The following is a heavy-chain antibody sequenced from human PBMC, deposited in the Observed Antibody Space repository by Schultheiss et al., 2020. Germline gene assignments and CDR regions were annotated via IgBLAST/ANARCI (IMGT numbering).Heavy chain of an antibody. V-gene: IGHV4-59*01. CDR2: IYRGGST. CDR1: GGSISSYY. D-gene: IGHD4-17*01. Sequence: SQTLSLTCTVSGGSISSYYWSWIRQHPGKGLEWIGFIYRGGSTYYNPSLKSRVTISVDTSKNQFSLKLSSVTAADTAVYYCARQDYGVFDYWGQGTLVTVSS. J-gene: IGHJ4*02. CDR3: ARQDYGVFDY.